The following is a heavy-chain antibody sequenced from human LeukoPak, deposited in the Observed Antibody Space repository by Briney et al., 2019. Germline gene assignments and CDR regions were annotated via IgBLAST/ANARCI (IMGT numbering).Heavy chain of an antibody. CDR2: IYYSGST. J-gene: IGHJ5*02. Sequence: PSETLTLTCTVSGVSISSYHWSWIRQPPGKGLEWIGHIYYSGSTNYNPSLKSRLTISVDMSKNQFSLKLSSVTAADTAVYYCARVRYCGGDCSWGQGTLVAVSS. D-gene: IGHD2-21*02. CDR3: ARVRYCGGDCS. CDR1: GVSISSYH. V-gene: IGHV4-59*08.